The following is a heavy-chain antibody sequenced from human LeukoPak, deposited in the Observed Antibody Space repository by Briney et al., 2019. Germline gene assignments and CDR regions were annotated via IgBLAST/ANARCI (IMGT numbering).Heavy chain of an antibody. CDR2: IYYSGST. J-gene: IGHJ4*02. CDR1: GFTFSSNW. D-gene: IGHD6-19*01. V-gene: IGHV4-39*01. Sequence: GSLRLSCAASGFTFSSNWMHWIRQPPGKGLEWIGSIYYSGSTYYNPSLKSRVTISVDTSKNQFSLKLSSVTAADTAVYYCARIAVAGTGAFDYWGQGTLVTVSS. CDR3: ARIAVAGTGAFDY.